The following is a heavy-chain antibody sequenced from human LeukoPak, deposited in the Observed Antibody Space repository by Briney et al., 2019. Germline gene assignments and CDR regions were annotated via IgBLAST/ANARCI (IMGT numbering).Heavy chain of an antibody. D-gene: IGHD6-13*01. Sequence: SETLSLTCTVSGGSISSSNYYWNWIRQPAGKGLEWIGRYYTSGSTNYNPSLKSRVTISVDTSKNQFSLKLSSVTAADTAVYYCARDGYSSSFDYWGQGTLVTVSS. J-gene: IGHJ4*02. CDR3: ARDGYSSSFDY. V-gene: IGHV4-61*02. CDR1: GGSISSSNYY. CDR2: YYTSGST.